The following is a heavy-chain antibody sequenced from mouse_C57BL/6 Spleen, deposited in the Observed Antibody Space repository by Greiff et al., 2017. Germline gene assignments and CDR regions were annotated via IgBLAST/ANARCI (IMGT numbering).Heavy chain of an antibody. Sequence: QVQLQQPGAELVMPGASVKLSCKASGYTFTSYWMHWVKQRPGQGLEWIGEIDPSDSYTNYNQKFKGKSTLTVDKSSSTAYMQLSSLPSEDSAVYYCTITTVSYWYFDVWGTGTTVTVSS. V-gene: IGHV1-69*01. D-gene: IGHD1-1*01. CDR1: GYTFTSYW. CDR3: TITTVSYWYFDV. J-gene: IGHJ1*03. CDR2: IDPSDSYT.